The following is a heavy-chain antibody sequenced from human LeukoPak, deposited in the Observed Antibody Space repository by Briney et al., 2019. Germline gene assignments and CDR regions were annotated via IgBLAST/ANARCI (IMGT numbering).Heavy chain of an antibody. J-gene: IGHJ4*02. D-gene: IGHD3-10*01. V-gene: IGHV4-30-4*01. CDR1: GGSISSGDYY. Sequence: SQTLSLTCTVSGGSISSGDYYWNWIRQPPGKGLEWIGYIHYSGSTFYNLSLKSRVTISVDRSKNQFSLELTSVTAADTAVYYCARGELFHDYWGQGTLVTASS. CDR2: IHYSGST. CDR3: ARGELFHDY.